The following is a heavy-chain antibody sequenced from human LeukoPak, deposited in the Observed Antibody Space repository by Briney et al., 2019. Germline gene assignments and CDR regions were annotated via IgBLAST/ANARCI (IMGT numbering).Heavy chain of an antibody. CDR1: GYTFTSYY. V-gene: IGHV1-46*01. D-gene: IGHD4-17*01. J-gene: IGHJ6*02. Sequence: ASVKVSCKASGYTFTSYYMHWVRQAPGQGLEWMGIINPSGGSTSYAQKFQGRVTMTRDTSTSTVYMELSRLRSDDTAVYYCAESGTTDMAYYYGMDVWGQGTTVTVSS. CDR3: AESGTTDMAYYYGMDV. CDR2: INPSGGST.